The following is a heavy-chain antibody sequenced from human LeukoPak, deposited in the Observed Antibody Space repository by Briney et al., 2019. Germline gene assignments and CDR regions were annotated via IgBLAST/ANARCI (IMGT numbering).Heavy chain of an antibody. V-gene: IGHV3-23*01. CDR2: ISGSGGTT. D-gene: IGHD3-10*01. CDR1: GFTFSNYA. Sequence: GGSLRLSCAASGFTFSNYAMNWVRQAPGKGLEWVSAISGSGGTTYYGDSVKGRFTISRDNSKNTLYLQMKSLRAEDAAVYYCATGTGKEQRFDCWGQGTLVTVSS. CDR3: ATGTGKEQRFDC. J-gene: IGHJ4*02.